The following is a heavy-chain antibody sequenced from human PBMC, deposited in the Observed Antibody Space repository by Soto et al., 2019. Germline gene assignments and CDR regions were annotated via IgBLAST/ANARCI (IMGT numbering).Heavy chain of an antibody. V-gene: IGHV3-7*05. J-gene: IGHJ5*02. CDR2: IKQDASEK. Sequence: EVQLVESGGGLVQSGGSLRLSCAATGFSISNYWMSWVRQGPGKGPEWVANIKQDASEKYYVDSVKGRFTISRDNAENSLSLQMTSLRAEDTAVYHCARSLSAIPGESWGQGTLVTVSS. CDR3: ARSLSAIPGES. D-gene: IGHD2-21*01. CDR1: GFSISNYW.